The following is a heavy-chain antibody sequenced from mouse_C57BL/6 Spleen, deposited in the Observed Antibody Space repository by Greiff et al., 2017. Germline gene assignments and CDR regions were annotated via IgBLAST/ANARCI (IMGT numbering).Heavy chain of an antibody. V-gene: IGHV1-82*01. D-gene: IGHD1-1*01. Sequence: QVQLQQSGPELVKPGASVKISCKASGYAFSSSWMNWVKQRPGKGLEWIGRIYPGDGDTNYNGKFKGKATLTADKSSNTAYMQLSSLTSEDSAVYFCAITYYYGSFDYWGQGTTLTVAS. CDR1: GYAFSSSW. CDR2: IYPGDGDT. J-gene: IGHJ2*01. CDR3: AITYYYGSFDY.